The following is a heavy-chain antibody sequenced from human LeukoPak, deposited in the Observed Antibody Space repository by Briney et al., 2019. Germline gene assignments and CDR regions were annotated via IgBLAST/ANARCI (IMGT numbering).Heavy chain of an antibody. J-gene: IGHJ4*02. CDR1: GFTFSTYW. CDR2: IKQDGSDK. CDR3: ARVLPVASRDY. Sequence: GGSLRLSCAASGFTFSTYWMSWVRQAPGKGLEWVANIKQDGSDKFYVDSVKGRFTTSRDNAKNSMYLQMNSLRAEDTAIYYCARVLPVASRDYWGQGTLVTVSS. D-gene: IGHD2-2*01. V-gene: IGHV3-7*01.